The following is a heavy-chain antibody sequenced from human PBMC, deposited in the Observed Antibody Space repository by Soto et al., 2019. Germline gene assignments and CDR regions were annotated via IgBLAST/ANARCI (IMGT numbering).Heavy chain of an antibody. D-gene: IGHD2-15*01. Sequence: QVQLQESGPGLVKPSETLSLTCTVSDGSISNSYWSWIREAPGKGLEWIGFIFYTGTTTYNPSLNSRLTILVDTSKNQFSLRLTSVTAADTAIYYCAKGGWSLDFWGPGTLVTVSS. V-gene: IGHV4-59*01. CDR2: IFYTGTT. CDR1: DGSISNSY. CDR3: AKGGWSLDF. J-gene: IGHJ4*02.